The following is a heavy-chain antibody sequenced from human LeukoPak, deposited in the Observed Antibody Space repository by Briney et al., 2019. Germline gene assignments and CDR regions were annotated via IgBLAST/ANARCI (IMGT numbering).Heavy chain of an antibody. CDR3: ARVGLDYYDSSGPYAFDI. CDR2: IYYSGST. CDR1: GGSISSYY. J-gene: IGHJ3*02. Sequence: SETLSLTCTVSGGSISSYYWSWLRQPPGKGLEWIKYIYYSGSTNYNPSLKSRVTISVDTSKNQFSLKLSSVTAADTAVYYCARVGLDYYDSSGPYAFDIWGQGTMVTVSS. V-gene: IGHV4-59*01. D-gene: IGHD3-22*01.